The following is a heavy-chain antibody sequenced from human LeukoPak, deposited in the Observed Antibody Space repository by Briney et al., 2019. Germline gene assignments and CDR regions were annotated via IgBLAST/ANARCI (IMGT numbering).Heavy chain of an antibody. CDR2: ISPSGGIT. J-gene: IGHJ3*02. CDR3: AKVANRGWGDAFDI. D-gene: IGHD3-10*01. V-gene: IGHV3-23*01. Sequence: GGSLRLSCAASGFTFSSYEMNWVLQAPGKGLEWVSGISPSGGITYYTDSVKGRFTISRDNSKNTLYLQMNSLRAEDTAVYYCAKVANRGWGDAFDIWGQGTMVTVSS. CDR1: GFTFSSYE.